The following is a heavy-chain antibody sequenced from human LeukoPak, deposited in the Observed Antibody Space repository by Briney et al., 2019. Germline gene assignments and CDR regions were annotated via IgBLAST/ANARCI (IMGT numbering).Heavy chain of an antibody. V-gene: IGHV3-30*02. J-gene: IGHJ4*02. CDR2: IRYDGSNK. CDR3: AKDLNGGVPAY. CDR1: GLTFSSYG. D-gene: IGHD2-8*01. Sequence: GGSLRLSCAASGLTFSSYGMHWVRQAPGKGLEWVALIRYDGSNKYYADSVKGRFTISRDNSKNTLYLQMNSLRAEDTAVYYCAKDLNGGVPAYWGQGTLVTVSS.